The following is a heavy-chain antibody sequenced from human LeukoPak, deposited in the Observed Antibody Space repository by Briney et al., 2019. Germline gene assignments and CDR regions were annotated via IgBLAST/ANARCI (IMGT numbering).Heavy chain of an antibody. V-gene: IGHV3-33*06. CDR1: GLTFSSYG. CDR2: IWYDGSNK. Sequence: PGGSLRLSCAASGLTFSSYGMHWVRQAPAKGPDSVAVIWYDGSNKYYADSVKGRFTISRDNSKNTLYLQMNSLRAEDTAVYYCAKNGVWSGYYPYYYYYYMDVWGKGTTVTVSS. J-gene: IGHJ6*03. D-gene: IGHD3-3*01. CDR3: AKNGVWSGYYPYYYYYYMDV.